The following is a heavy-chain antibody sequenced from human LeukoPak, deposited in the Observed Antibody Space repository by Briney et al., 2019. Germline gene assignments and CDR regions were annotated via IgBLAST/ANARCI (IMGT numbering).Heavy chain of an antibody. Sequence: ASVKVSCKASGYTFTSHGISWVRQAPGQGLEWMGWISTYNGNTNYAQKLQGRVTMTTDTSTSTAHMELRSLRSDDTAVYYCARFRGYNTFDYWGQGTLVTVSS. J-gene: IGHJ4*02. V-gene: IGHV1-18*01. CDR3: ARFRGYNTFDY. D-gene: IGHD5-24*01. CDR2: ISTYNGNT. CDR1: GYTFTSHG.